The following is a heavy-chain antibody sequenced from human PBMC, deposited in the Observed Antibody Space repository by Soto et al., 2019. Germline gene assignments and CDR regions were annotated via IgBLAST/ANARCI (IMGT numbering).Heavy chain of an antibody. Sequence: LSLTCTVSGGSISSGGYYWSWIRQHPGRGLEWIGYTYYNGNAYYNPSLRSRATISVDTSKNQFSLKLSSVTAADTAVYYCARVPGPWGQGTLVTVSS. CDR3: ARVPGP. J-gene: IGHJ5*02. V-gene: IGHV4-31*03. D-gene: IGHD3-10*01. CDR1: GGSISSGGYY. CDR2: TYYNGNA.